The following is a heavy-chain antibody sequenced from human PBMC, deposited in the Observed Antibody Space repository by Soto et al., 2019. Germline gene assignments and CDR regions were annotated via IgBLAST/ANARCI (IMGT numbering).Heavy chain of an antibody. D-gene: IGHD4-17*01. Sequence: PGGSLRLSCAASGFTFSSYAMSWVRQAPGKGLEWVSAISGSGGSTYYADSVKGRFTISRDNSKNTLYLQMNSLRAEDTAVYYCARELRVTIPPYYYYGMDVWGQGTTVTVSS. J-gene: IGHJ6*02. CDR3: ARELRVTIPPYYYYGMDV. CDR1: GFTFSSYA. CDR2: ISGSGGST. V-gene: IGHV3-23*01.